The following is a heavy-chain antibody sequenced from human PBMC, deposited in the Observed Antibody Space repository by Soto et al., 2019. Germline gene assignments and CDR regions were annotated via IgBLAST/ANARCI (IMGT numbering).Heavy chain of an antibody. CDR1: GGSISSSSYY. J-gene: IGHJ4*02. CDR3: ARRYGPGFDY. V-gene: IGHV4-39*07. D-gene: IGHD4-17*01. Sequence: SETLSLTCTVSGGSISSSSYYWGWIRQPPGKGLEWIGSIYYSGSTNYNPSLKSRVTISVDTSKNQFSLKLSSVTAADTAVYYCARRYGPGFDYWGQGTLVTVSS. CDR2: IYYSGST.